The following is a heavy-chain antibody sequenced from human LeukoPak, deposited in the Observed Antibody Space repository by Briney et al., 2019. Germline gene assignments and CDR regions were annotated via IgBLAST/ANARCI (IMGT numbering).Heavy chain of an antibody. Sequence: SETLSLTCTVPGGSISSYYWSWIRQPPGKGLEWIGYLSYSGITNYNPSLKSRVTISVDTSKNQFSLKLSSVTAADTAVYYCAATPGSFDYWGQGTLVTVSS. V-gene: IGHV4-59*01. CDR1: GGSISSYY. CDR2: LSYSGIT. CDR3: AATPGSFDY. D-gene: IGHD7-27*01. J-gene: IGHJ4*02.